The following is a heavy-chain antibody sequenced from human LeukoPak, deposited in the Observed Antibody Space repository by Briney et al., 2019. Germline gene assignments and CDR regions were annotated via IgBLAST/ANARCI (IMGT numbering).Heavy chain of an antibody. CDR3: ARGSNSVAY. J-gene: IGHJ4*02. V-gene: IGHV4-39*01. D-gene: IGHD4-23*01. Sequence: SETLSLTCTVSGGSISSSSYYWGWIRQPPGKGLEWIGSIYYSGSTYYNPSLKSRVTISVDTSKNQFSLKLSSVTAADTAVYYCARGSNSVAYWGQGTLVTVSS. CDR2: IYYSGST. CDR1: GGSISSSSYY.